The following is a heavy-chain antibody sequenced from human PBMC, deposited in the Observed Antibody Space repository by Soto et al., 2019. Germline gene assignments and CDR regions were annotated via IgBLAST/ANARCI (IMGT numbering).Heavy chain of an antibody. CDR2: VIPIFSIV. D-gene: IGHD3-3*01. CDR3: ARGRTIFGVVHFDY. CDR1: GGTFSNSP. J-gene: IGHJ4*02. Sequence: QVQLVQSGAEVKRPGSSVKVSCKASGGTFSNSPIAWVRLAPGQGLEWMGGVIPIFSIVKYAQKFQGRVTFTEDDSTSTAYMELSSLTSEDTALYYCARGRTIFGVVHFDYWGQGTLVTVSS. V-gene: IGHV1-69*01.